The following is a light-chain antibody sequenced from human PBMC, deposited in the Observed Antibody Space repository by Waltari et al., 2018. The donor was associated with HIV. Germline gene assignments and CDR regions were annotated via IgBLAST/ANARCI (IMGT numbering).Light chain of an antibody. Sequence: DIQMTQSPSSLSASVGDRVTITCRARQNIRKYLNRYQQKPGKTPELLVFAASNLQSGVPSRFRGSGSGTDFTLTISSLQREDFATYYCQQSYSTPQTFGQGTKVEIK. J-gene: IGKJ1*01. CDR1: QNIRKY. V-gene: IGKV1-39*01. CDR2: AAS. CDR3: QQSYSTPQT.